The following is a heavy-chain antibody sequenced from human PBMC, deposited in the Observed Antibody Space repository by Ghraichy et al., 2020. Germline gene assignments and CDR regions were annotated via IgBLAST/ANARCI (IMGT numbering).Heavy chain of an antibody. D-gene: IGHD1-1*01. Sequence: SETLSLTCAVYGGSFSGYYWSWIRQPPGKGLEWIGEINHSGSTNYNPSLKSRVTISVDTSKNQFSLKLSSVTAADTAVYYCASVQEPPGPPDPQNENWFDPWGQGTLVTVSS. CDR1: GGSFSGYY. J-gene: IGHJ5*02. V-gene: IGHV4-34*01. CDR2: INHSGST. CDR3: ASVQEPPGPPDPQNENWFDP.